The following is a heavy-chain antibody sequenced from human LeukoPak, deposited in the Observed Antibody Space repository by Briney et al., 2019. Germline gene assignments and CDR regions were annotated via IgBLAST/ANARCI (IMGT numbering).Heavy chain of an antibody. J-gene: IGHJ5*02. Sequence: SVKVSCKASGGTFSSYAISWVRQAPGQGLEWMGGIIPIFGTANYAQKFQGRVTITADESTSTAYMELSRLRSEDTAVHYCARDVGIAVAGRNWFDPWGQGTLVTVSS. CDR1: GGTFSSYA. D-gene: IGHD6-19*01. V-gene: IGHV1-69*01. CDR3: ARDVGIAVAGRNWFDP. CDR2: IIPIFGTA.